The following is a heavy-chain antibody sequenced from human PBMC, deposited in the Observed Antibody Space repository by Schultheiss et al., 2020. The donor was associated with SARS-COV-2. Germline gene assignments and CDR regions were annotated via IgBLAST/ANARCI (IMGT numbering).Heavy chain of an antibody. D-gene: IGHD2-2*01. Sequence: SETLSLTCGVSGGSISSSNWWSWVRQPPGKGLEWIGEIYHSGSTNYNPSLKSRVTISVDKSKNQFSLKLSSVTAADTAVYYCARGRYCSSTSCYFYYYYYYMDVWGKGTTVTVSS. V-gene: IGHV4-4*02. J-gene: IGHJ6*03. CDR1: GGSISSSNW. CDR2: IYHSGST. CDR3: ARGRYCSSTSCYFYYYYYYMDV.